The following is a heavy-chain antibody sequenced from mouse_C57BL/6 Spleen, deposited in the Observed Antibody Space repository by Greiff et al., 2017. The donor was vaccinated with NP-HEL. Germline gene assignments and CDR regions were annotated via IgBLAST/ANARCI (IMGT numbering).Heavy chain of an antibody. CDR1: GYTFTDYY. J-gene: IGHJ2*01. CDR3: AKREGDY. V-gene: IGHV1-26*01. CDR2: INPNNGGT. Sequence: EVQLQQSGPELVKPGASVKISCKASGYTFTDYYMNWVKQSHGKSLEWIGDINPNNGGTSYNQKFKGKATLTVDKSSSTAYMELRSLTSEDSAFYYCAKREGDYWGQGTTLTVSS.